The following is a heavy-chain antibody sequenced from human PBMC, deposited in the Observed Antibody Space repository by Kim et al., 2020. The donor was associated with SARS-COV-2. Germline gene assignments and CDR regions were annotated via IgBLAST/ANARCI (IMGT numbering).Heavy chain of an antibody. V-gene: IGHV3-49*04. CDR1: GFSFGDYA. D-gene: IGHD6-19*01. CDR3: TRDRGSIAVTVIDY. Sequence: GGSLRLSCQGSGFSFGDYAMSWVRQAPGKGLEWVGFIRSTGYGGTTEYAASVKGRFTISRADSKSIAYLQMNSMKTEDTDVYYCTRDRGSIAVTVIDYRGRGTLVTVS. J-gene: IGHJ4*02. CDR2: IRSTGYGGTT.